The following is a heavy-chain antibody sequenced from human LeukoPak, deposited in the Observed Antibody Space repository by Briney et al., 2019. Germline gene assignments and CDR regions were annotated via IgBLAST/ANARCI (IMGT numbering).Heavy chain of an antibody. CDR3: ARDHPNHVYFDY. CDR2: IYSGGST. CDR1: GFTVSSNH. V-gene: IGHV3-66*01. Sequence: GGSLRLSCAASGFTVSSNHMSWVRQAPGKGLEWVSVIYSGGSTYYADSVKGRFTISRDNSKNTLYLQMNSPRAEDTAVYYCARDHPNHVYFDYWGQGTLATVSS. J-gene: IGHJ4*02. D-gene: IGHD1-14*01.